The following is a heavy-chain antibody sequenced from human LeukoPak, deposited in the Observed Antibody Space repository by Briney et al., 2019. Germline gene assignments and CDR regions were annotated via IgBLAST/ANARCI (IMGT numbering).Heavy chain of an antibody. CDR3: ARERRGNAFDI. D-gene: IGHD1-1*01. J-gene: IGHJ3*02. CDR1: GFTFSDCH. Sequence: PGGSLRLSCAASGFTFSDCHIHWVRQAPGKGLDWVALIWYDEDAKFYADSVKGRFTISRDNSKDTLYLQMNSLGVEDTAVYYCARERRGNAFDIWGQGTMVTVSS. CDR2: IWYDEDAK. V-gene: IGHV3-33*01.